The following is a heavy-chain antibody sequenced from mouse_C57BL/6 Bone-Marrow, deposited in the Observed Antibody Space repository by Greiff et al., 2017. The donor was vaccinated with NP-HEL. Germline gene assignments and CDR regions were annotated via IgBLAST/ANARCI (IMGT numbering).Heavy chain of an antibody. CDR3: VITTVVAMDY. CDR2: VYPYNGGT. CDR1: GFTFTDYY. J-gene: IGHJ4*01. V-gene: IGHV1-36*01. D-gene: IGHD1-1*01. Sequence: EVKLVESGPVLVKPGPSVKISCKASGFTFTDYYMHWVKQSHGKSLEWIGLVYPYNGGTSYNQKFKGKATLTVDTSSSTAYMELNSLTSEDSAVYYCVITTVVAMDYWGQGTSVTVSS.